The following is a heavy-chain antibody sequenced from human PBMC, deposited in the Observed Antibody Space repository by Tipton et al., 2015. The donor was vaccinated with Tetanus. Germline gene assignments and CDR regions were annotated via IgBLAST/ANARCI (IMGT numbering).Heavy chain of an antibody. CDR1: GYSFNIYW. J-gene: IGHJ2*01. V-gene: IGHV5-51*01. CDR2: MYPGGSAT. Sequence: QLVQSGAEVKKPGESLKISCQGSGYSFNIYWIAWVRQMPGEGLEWMGIMYPGGSATTYSPSFQGQVTFSADRSINTAYLQWSSLKASDTATYYCARRLGPYTGDQVWHFDLWGRGTLVTVSS. CDR3: ARRLGPYTGDQVWHFDL. D-gene: IGHD7-27*01.